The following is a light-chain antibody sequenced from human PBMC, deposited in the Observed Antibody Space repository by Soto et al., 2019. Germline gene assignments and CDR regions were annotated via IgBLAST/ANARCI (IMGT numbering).Light chain of an antibody. J-gene: IGLJ2*01. CDR2: EVS. CDR3: CSYTSISTSAV. Sequence: QPVLTQPASVSGSPGQSITISCTGTSSDIGDYTHVSWYQQHPGKAPKLIIYEVSDRPSGVSNRFSGSKSGNTASLTISGLQTEDEADYYCCSYTSISTSAVFGGGTKVTVL. V-gene: IGLV2-14*01. CDR1: SSDIGDYTH.